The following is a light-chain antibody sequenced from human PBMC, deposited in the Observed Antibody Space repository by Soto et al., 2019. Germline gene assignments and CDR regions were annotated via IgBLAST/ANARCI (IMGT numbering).Light chain of an antibody. V-gene: IGKV3-20*01. CDR3: LQYGASPRT. J-gene: IGKJ1*01. CDR2: GAS. Sequence: EIVLTQSPGTLSLSPGERATLSCRASQSVSSNYLAWYQQKPGQAPRLLIYGASSRATGIPDRFSGSGSGTDFTLTISRLEPEDFAVYFCLQYGASPRTFGQGTKVEVK. CDR1: QSVSSNY.